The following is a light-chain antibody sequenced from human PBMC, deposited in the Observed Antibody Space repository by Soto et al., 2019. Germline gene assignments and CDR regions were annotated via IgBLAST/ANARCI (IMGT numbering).Light chain of an antibody. CDR1: QTVRNNY. CDR3: HQRNK. CDR2: DAS. Sequence: EFVLTQSPGTLSLPPGERATLSCRASQTVRNNYLAWYQQKPGQAPRLLIYDASSRATGIPDRFSGGGSGTDFTLTISSLEPEDFGVYFCHQRNKFGQGTRLEIK. V-gene: IGKV3D-20*02. J-gene: IGKJ5*01.